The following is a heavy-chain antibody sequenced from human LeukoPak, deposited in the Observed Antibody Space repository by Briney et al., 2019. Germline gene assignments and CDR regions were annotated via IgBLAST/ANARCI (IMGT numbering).Heavy chain of an antibody. D-gene: IGHD3-22*01. CDR2: IYYSGST. CDR3: ARESVGSSGYYSYFDY. J-gene: IGHJ4*02. V-gene: IGHV4-59*01. CDR1: GGSINSYY. Sequence: SETLSLTCTVSGGSINSYYWSWIRQPPGKGLEWIGYIYYSGSTNYNPSLKSRVTISVDTSKNQFSLKLSSVTAADTAVYYCARESVGSSGYYSYFDYWGQGTLVTVSS.